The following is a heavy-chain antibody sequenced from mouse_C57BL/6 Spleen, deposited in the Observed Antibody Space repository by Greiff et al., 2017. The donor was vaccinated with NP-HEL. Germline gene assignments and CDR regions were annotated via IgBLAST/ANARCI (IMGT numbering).Heavy chain of an antibody. CDR1: GYAFTNYL. CDR3: AIIYDGYYFDY. V-gene: IGHV1-54*01. D-gene: IGHD2-3*01. J-gene: IGHJ2*01. CDR2: INPGSGGT. Sequence: QVQLQRSGAELVRPGTSVKVSCKASGYAFTNYLIEWVKQRPGQGLEWIGVINPGSGGTNYNEKFKGKATLTADKSSSTAYMQLSSLTSEDSAVYFCAIIYDGYYFDYWGQGTTLTVSS.